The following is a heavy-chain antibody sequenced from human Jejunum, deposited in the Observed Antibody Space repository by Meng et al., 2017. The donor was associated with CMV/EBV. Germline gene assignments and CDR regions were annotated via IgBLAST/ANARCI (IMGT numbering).Heavy chain of an antibody. Sequence: LLESGGGLVPPGGSLGLSCEASGFTFDSYAMSWVRQAPGKRPEWVSTVSDDGIYTYYADSVKGRFSISRDNSKGTVYLQMNSLRVEDTALHYCAKERSSNFDYWGQGTLVTVSS. D-gene: IGHD2-2*01. CDR3: AKERSSNFDY. CDR1: GFTFDSYA. V-gene: IGHV3-23*01. CDR2: VSDDGIYT. J-gene: IGHJ4*02.